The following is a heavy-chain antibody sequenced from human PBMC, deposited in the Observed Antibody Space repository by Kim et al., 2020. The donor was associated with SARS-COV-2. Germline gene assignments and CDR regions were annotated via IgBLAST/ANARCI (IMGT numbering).Heavy chain of an antibody. Sequence: SETLSLTCTVSGDSVRFYHWSWIRLPPGKGLEWIVFASNSWSADYSPSLESRVTISIDTSKNQFSLNLSSVTAADTDLYYCARHFPLHPTFFDSCCQG. CDR3: ARHFPLHPTFFDS. CDR2: ASNSWSA. J-gene: IGHJ4*02. CDR1: GDSVRFYH. V-gene: IGHV4-59*08.